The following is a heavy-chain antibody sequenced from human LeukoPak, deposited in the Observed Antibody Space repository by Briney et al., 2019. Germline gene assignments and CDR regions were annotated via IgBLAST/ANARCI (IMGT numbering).Heavy chain of an antibody. J-gene: IGHJ4*02. CDR1: GYWFTNYW. Sequence: GESLKISCKGSGYWFTNYWIGWVRQMPGKGLEWMGIIYPGDSDTRYSPSFQGQVTISADKSISTAYLQWSSLKASDTAMYYCAGSIEAPGFPFDYWGQGTLVTVSS. CDR3: AGSIEAPGFPFDY. D-gene: IGHD3-10*01. V-gene: IGHV5-51*01. CDR2: IYPGDSDT.